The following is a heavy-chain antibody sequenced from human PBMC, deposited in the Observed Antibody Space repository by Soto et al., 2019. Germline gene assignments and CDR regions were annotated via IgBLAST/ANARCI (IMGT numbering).Heavy chain of an antibody. Sequence: ESGGDLVKPGGSLRLSCIVSGLKFSDAWMSWVRQVPGKGLEWVGRIKSVGSGGTRDYAAPVRGRFTISRDGSKNTVYLQMDSLKTEDTAMYYCCWCGSINYYFNQWGQGTLVTVSS. CDR2: IKSVGSGGTR. CDR1: GLKFSDAW. V-gene: IGHV3-15*01. D-gene: IGHD2-8*01. J-gene: IGHJ4*02. CDR3: CWCGSINYYFNQ.